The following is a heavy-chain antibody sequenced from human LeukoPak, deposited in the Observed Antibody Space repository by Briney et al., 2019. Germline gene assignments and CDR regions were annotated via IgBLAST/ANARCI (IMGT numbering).Heavy chain of an antibody. J-gene: IGHJ1*01. Sequence: SGPTLVNPTHSHTLTCTFTGFSLTTTGAGVSWIRQLPGEALQRLAPIYLHDNNYYNPSLRTRLTITKDASIKHVDLTMNNWEPVDTATYFCAHRPPWGGYGNAGYYLWGQGTLVAVSS. V-gene: IGHV2-5*01. D-gene: IGHD3-22*01. CDR3: AHRPPWGGYGNAGYYL. CDR2: IYLHDNN. CDR1: GFSLTTTGAG.